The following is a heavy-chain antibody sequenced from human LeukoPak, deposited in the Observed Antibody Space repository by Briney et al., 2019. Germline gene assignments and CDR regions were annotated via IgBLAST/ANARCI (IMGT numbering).Heavy chain of an antibody. Sequence: GGSLRLSCVASGFTVSDHYLDWVRQAPGKGLEWVSAISGSGGSTYYADSVKGRFTISRDNSKNTLYLQMNSLRAEDTAVYYCAKDFSQRWFGELFRGIFDYWGQGTLVTVSS. D-gene: IGHD3-10*01. J-gene: IGHJ4*02. CDR1: GFTVSDHY. CDR2: ISGSGGST. V-gene: IGHV3-23*01. CDR3: AKDFSQRWFGELFRGIFDY.